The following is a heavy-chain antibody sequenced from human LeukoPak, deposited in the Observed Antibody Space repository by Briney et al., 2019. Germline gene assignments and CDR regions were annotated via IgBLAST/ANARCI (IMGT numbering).Heavy chain of an antibody. CDR3: ARPRYYYDSSGHLH. D-gene: IGHD3-22*01. CDR2: ISYDGSNK. CDR1: GFTFSSYA. J-gene: IGHJ4*02. V-gene: IGHV3-30-3*01. Sequence: GGSLRLSCAASGFTFSSYAMHWVRQAPGKGLEWVAVISYDGSNKYYADSVKGRFTISRDNSKNTLYLQMNSLRAEDTAVYYCARPRYYYDSSGHLHWGQGTLVTVSS.